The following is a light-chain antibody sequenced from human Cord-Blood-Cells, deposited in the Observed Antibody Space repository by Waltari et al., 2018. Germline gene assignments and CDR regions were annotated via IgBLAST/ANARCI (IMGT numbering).Light chain of an antibody. J-gene: IGLJ1*01. CDR2: EIS. CDR1: SSDVGGSYY. CDR3: SSYTSSSRYV. Sequence: QSALTPPASVSWFCGKSITISCTGTSSDVGGSYYDPWYQQPPGNATKLMIYEISNLPSGISNRFSGSKSGNTASLTISGLQAEDDADYYSSSYTSSSRYVFGTGTKVTVL. V-gene: IGLV2-14*01.